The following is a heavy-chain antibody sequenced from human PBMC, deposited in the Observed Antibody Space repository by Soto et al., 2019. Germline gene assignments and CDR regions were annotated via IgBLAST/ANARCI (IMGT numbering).Heavy chain of an antibody. Sequence: GGSLRLSCAASGFTFSSYAMGWVRQSPGGGLEWVSAISGSGGNTYCPDSVKGRFTISRDNSESTPYLQMNSLRAEDTALYYCAKVPNSGSYFYFDYWGLGTLVTVSS. J-gene: IGHJ4*02. CDR1: GFTFSSYA. CDR2: ISGSGGNT. V-gene: IGHV3-23*01. D-gene: IGHD1-26*01. CDR3: AKVPNSGSYFYFDY.